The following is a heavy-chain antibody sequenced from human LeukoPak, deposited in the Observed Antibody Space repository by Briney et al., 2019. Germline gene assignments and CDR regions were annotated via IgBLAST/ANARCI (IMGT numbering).Heavy chain of an antibody. CDR3: AKGTHYYDSSGYYDY. Sequence: GGSLRLSCAASGFTFSSYAMSWVRQAPGKGLEWVSAISGSGGSTYYADSVKGRFPISRDNSKNTLYLQMNSLRAEDTAVYYCAKGTHYYDSSGYYDYWGQGTLVTVSS. V-gene: IGHV3-23*01. CDR2: ISGSGGST. CDR1: GFTFSSYA. D-gene: IGHD3-22*01. J-gene: IGHJ4*02.